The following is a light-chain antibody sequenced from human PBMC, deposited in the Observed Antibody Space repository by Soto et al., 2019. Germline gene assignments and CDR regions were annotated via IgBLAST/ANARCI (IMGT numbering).Light chain of an antibody. V-gene: IGLV1-40*01. CDR1: NSNIGAGYD. Sequence: QLVLTQPPSVSGAPGQRVTISCTGSNSNIGAGYDVHWYQQLPGTAPKLLIYGNTNRPSGVPDRFSGSKSGTSASLAITGLQAEDEADYYCQSYDSSLSGPFWVFGGGTKLTVL. J-gene: IGLJ3*02. CDR3: QSYDSSLSGPFWV. CDR2: GNT.